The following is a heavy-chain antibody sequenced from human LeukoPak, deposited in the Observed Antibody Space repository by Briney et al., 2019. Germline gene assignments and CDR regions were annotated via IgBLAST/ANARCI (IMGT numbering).Heavy chain of an antibody. CDR2: ISSSAGSK. D-gene: IGHD2-2*01. J-gene: IGHJ4*02. CDR1: GFTFSNFA. V-gene: IGHV3-23*01. Sequence: PGGSLRLSCAASGFTFSNFAMTWVRQAPGKGLEWVSSISSSAGSKYYADSVKGRFTISRDNSRNTLFLQMDGLRAKDTAMYYCAKARVARAYYSSRGYYNFNYWGQGTLATVSS. CDR3: AKARVARAYYSSRGYYNFNY.